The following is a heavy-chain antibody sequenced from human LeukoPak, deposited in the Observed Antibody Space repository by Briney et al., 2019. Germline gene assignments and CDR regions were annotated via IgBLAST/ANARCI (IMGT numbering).Heavy chain of an antibody. CDR2: IYPGDSDT. J-gene: IGHJ5*02. CDR3: ARLSGGPPDH. Sequence: GESLKISCKGSGYIFTSYWFGWVRQMPGKGLEWMGVIYPGDSDTRYSPSFQCQVTISADKSISPDSLQWSSLKPSDTALYYCARLSGGPPDHWGQGTLVNVSS. CDR1: GYIFTSYW. V-gene: IGHV5-51*01.